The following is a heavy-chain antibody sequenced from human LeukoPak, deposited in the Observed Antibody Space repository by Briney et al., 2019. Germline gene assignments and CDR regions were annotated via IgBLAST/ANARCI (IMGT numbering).Heavy chain of an antibody. D-gene: IGHD1-1*01. V-gene: IGHV3-23*01. CDR3: ARDLSRWDWKAWFDP. Sequence: GGSLRLSCAASGFTFSSYGMSWVRQAPGKGLEWVSAISGSGGSTYYADSVKGRFTISRDNSRNSIYLDMNSLRVEDTAVYHCARDLSRWDWKAWFDPWGQGTLVTVSS. CDR1: GFTFSSYG. CDR2: ISGSGGST. J-gene: IGHJ5*02.